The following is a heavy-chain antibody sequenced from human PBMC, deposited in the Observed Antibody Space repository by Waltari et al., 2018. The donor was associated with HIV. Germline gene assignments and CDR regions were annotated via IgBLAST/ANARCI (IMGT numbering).Heavy chain of an antibody. CDR1: GFTFSNAW. V-gene: IGHV3-15*01. J-gene: IGHJ4*02. D-gene: IGHD3-22*01. CDR2: IKSKTDGGTT. Sequence: EVQLVESGGGLVKPGGSLRLSCAASGFTFSNAWMSWVRQAPGKGLGWVGLIKSKTDGGTTDYAAPVKVRFTISRDDSKNTLYLQMNSLKTEDTAVYYCTTAYYYDSSGYYSVFDYWGQGTLVTVSS. CDR3: TTAYYYDSSGYYSVFDY.